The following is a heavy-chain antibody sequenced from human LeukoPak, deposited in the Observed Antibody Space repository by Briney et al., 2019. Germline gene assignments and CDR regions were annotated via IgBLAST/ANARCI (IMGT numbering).Heavy chain of an antibody. Sequence: SETLSLTCTVFGGSISNSYWNWIRQPPGKGLEWIGYIYYSGSTYNNPSLKSRITMSVDTSKNQFSLNMKSVITADTAVYYCARSLIPPTYWYFDSWGQGTLVTVSS. D-gene: IGHD2-21*01. J-gene: IGHJ4*02. CDR2: IYYSGST. CDR1: GGSISNSY. CDR3: ARSLIPPTYWYFDS. V-gene: IGHV4-59*12.